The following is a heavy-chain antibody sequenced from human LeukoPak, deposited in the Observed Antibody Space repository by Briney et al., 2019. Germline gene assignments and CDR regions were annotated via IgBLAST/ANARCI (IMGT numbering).Heavy chain of an antibody. D-gene: IGHD5-24*01. CDR1: GGSISNYY. Sequence: SETLSLTCTVSGGSISNYYWTWIRQPPGKGLEWIGYITYTGSTDSNPSLKSRVTISADTSKDQFSLKLIAVTAADTAMYYCARERRDGHKDSAFDIWGQGTMVTVSS. J-gene: IGHJ3*02. CDR2: ITYTGST. CDR3: ARERRDGHKDSAFDI. V-gene: IGHV4-59*01.